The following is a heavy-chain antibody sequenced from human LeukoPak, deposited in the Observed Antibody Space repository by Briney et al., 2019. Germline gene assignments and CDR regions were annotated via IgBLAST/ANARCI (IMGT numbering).Heavy chain of an antibody. CDR3: ARQEYCSGGSCYTWFDS. D-gene: IGHD2-15*01. V-gene: IGHV5-51*01. CDR2: IYPADSDI. CDR1: GYSINNHW. J-gene: IGHJ5*01. Sequence: GESLKISCKGSGYSINNHWIGWVRQMPGKGLEWMGIIYPADSDIRYSPSFQGQVTISADKSISTAYLQWSSLKASDTAMYYCARQEYCSGGSCYTWFDSWGQGTLVTVSS.